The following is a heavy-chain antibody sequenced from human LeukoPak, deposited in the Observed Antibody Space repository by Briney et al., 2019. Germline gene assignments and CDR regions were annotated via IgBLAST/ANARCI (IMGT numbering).Heavy chain of an antibody. CDR2: ISWNSGSI. V-gene: IGHV3-9*01. D-gene: IGHD3-3*01. CDR1: GFTFDDYA. CDR3: AKGYRGGFWSGYYFDY. J-gene: IGHJ4*02. Sequence: RRSMRLSCAPSGFTFDDYAMHWVRQAPGKGLGWVSGISWNSGSIGYADSVKGRFTISRDNAKNSLYLQMNSLGAEDTALYYCAKGYRGGFWSGYYFDYWGQGTLVTVSS.